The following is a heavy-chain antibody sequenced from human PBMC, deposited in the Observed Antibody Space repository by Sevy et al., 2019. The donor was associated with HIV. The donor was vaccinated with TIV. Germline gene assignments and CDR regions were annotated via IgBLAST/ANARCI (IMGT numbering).Heavy chain of an antibody. CDR2: LKSDVYGGTV. V-gene: IGHV3-49*04. CDR1: GFTFGDYC. Sequence: GRSLRLSCTASGFTFGDYCMSWVRQAPGKGLEWVAFLKSDVYGGTVDHAASVRGRFVISRDDSKTIAYLQMNDLKTGDTGVYYCTRWKAAQSIFDYWGQGALVTVSS. J-gene: IGHJ4*02. CDR3: TRWKAAQSIFDY. D-gene: IGHD6-13*01.